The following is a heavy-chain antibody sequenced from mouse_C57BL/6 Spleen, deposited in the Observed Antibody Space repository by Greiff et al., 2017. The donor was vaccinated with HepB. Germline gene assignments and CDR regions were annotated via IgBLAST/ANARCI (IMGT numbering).Heavy chain of an antibody. CDR3: AREGGYGNYDDY. J-gene: IGHJ2*01. CDR2: ISYDGSN. D-gene: IGHD2-1*01. V-gene: IGHV3-6*01. CDR1: GYSITSGYY. Sequence: EESGPGLVKPSQSLSLTCSVTGYSITSGYYWNWIRQFPGNKLEWMGYISYDGSNNYNPSLKNRISITRDTSKNQFFLKLNSVTTEDTATYYCAREGGYGNYDDYWGQGTTLTVSS.